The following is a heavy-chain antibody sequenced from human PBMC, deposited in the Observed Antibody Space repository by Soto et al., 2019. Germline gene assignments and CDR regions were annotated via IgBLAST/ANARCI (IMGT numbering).Heavy chain of an antibody. CDR1: GGTFSSYA. CDR3: ARDRFCSNGVCYQP. Sequence: QVQLVQSGAEVKKPGSSVKVSCKASGGTFSSYAINWVRQAPGQGLEWMGGIIPIFGTANYAQKFQGRVMNTADDSTRRANVELSSLRSEDTAVDYCARDRFCSNGVCYQPWGQGTLVTVSP. D-gene: IGHD2-8*01. J-gene: IGHJ5*02. V-gene: IGHV1-69*01. CDR2: IIPIFGTA.